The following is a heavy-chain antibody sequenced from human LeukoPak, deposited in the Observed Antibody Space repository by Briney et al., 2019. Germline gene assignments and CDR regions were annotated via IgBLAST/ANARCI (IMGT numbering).Heavy chain of an antibody. CDR2: IYYSGST. Sequence: SETLSLTCTVSGXSISTYYGSWMRQPPGRGLEWIGYIYYSGSTNHNPSRQSRVTISVDTSKNQFSLKLSSVTAADTAVYYCARLIAAAGTYIDYWGQGTLVTVSS. CDR3: ARLIAAAGTYIDY. J-gene: IGHJ4*02. D-gene: IGHD6-13*01. V-gene: IGHV4-59*08. CDR1: GXSISTYY.